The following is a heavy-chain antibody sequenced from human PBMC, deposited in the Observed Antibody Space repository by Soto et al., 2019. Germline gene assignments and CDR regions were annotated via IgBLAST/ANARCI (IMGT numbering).Heavy chain of an antibody. CDR2: IRTHNGNT. J-gene: IGHJ4*02. CDR3: ARLLSRQGSSLGY. CDR1: DYIFTAYA. V-gene: IGHV1-18*01. D-gene: IGHD1-26*01. Sequence: QVQLVQSGAEVQKPGASVKVSCKTSDYIFTAYAISWVRQAPGQGLEWMGWIRTHNGNTLSAPKFQGRLTMTTDTPPNTASMELRSLRSDHTAIYYCARLLSRQGSSLGYWGQGSLVTVSS.